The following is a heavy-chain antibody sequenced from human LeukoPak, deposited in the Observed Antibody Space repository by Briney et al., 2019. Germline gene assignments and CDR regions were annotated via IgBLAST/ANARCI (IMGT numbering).Heavy chain of an antibody. V-gene: IGHV4-34*01. Sequence: SETLSLTCAVYGGSFSGYYWSWIRQPPGKGLDWIVAINHSGSTNYNPSLKSRVTISVDTSKNQFSLKLSSVTAADTAVYYCARKLYDYVWGSYRYPLDYWGQGTLVTVSS. CDR3: ARKLYDYVWGSYRYPLDY. J-gene: IGHJ4*02. CDR1: GGSFSGYY. D-gene: IGHD3-16*02. CDR2: INHSGST.